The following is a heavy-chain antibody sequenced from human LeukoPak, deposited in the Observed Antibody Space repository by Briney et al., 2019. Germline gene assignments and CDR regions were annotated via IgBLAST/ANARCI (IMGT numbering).Heavy chain of an antibody. Sequence: GGSLRLSCAASGFTFSSYAMSWVRQAPGKGLEWVSAISGGGDGTYYVDSVKGRFTISRDDSRNTVYLQMNNLRVDDTAIYYCAKANWVSNADAVWWGQGTQVTVSS. V-gene: IGHV3-23*01. J-gene: IGHJ4*02. CDR3: AKANWVSNADAVW. CDR1: GFTFSSYA. D-gene: IGHD1-1*01. CDR2: ISGGGDGT.